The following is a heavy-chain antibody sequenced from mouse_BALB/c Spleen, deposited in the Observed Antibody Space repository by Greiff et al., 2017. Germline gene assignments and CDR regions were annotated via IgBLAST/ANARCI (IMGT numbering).Heavy chain of an antibody. CDR1: GFTFSSFG. V-gene: IGHV5-17*02. Sequence: EVQLVESGGGLVQPGGSRKLSCAASGFTFSSFGMHWVRQAPEKGLEWVAYISSGSSTIYYADTVKGRFTISRDNPKNTLFLQMTSLRSEDTAMYYCARDYYGSSWGFAYWGQGTLVTVSA. J-gene: IGHJ3*01. CDR3: ARDYYGSSWGFAY. CDR2: ISSGSSTI. D-gene: IGHD1-1*01.